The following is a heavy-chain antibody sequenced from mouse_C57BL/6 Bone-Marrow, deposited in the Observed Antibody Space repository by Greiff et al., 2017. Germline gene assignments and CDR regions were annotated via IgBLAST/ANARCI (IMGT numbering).Heavy chain of an antibody. D-gene: IGHD1-1*01. V-gene: IGHV1-69*01. CDR2: IDPSDSYT. J-gene: IGHJ1*03. CDR1: GYTFTSYW. Sequence: QVQLQQPGAELVMPGASVKLSCKASGYTFTSYWMHWVKQRPGQGLEWIGEIDPSDSYTNYNQKFKGKFTLTVDKSSSTAYMQLSSLTSEDSAVYYCARERGYCDSGSGYLDVWGTGTTVTVSS. CDR3: ARERGYCDSGSGYLDV.